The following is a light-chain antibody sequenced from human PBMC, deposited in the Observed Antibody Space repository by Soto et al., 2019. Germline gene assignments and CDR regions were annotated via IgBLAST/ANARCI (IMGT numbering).Light chain of an antibody. J-gene: IGKJ3*01. CDR2: DAF. V-gene: IGKV1-33*01. CDR1: QDVSTY. Sequence: DIQMTQSPSSLSASVGDRVTLTCQASQDVSTYLNWYQQKPGKAPKLLIHDAFNLESGVPSRFSGSGSGKYFTFTISSLHPEDFATYYCQQYENIPFTFGPGTRVDLK. CDR3: QQYENIPFT.